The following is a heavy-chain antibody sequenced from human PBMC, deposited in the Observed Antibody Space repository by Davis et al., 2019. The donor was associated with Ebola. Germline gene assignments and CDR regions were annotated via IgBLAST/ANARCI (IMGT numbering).Heavy chain of an antibody. CDR1: GFSVSSSY. D-gene: IGHD6-13*01. V-gene: IGHV3-74*01. CDR3: ARDGIATFGKVKYYYGMDV. CDR2: IKSDGST. J-gene: IGHJ6*04. Sequence: GESLKISCAVSGFSVSSSYMTWVRQAPGKGLVWVSRIKSDGSTIYADSVKGRFTISRDNVKNTLYLQMNSLRVEDTAVYYCARDGIATFGKVKYYYGMDVWGKGTTVTVSS.